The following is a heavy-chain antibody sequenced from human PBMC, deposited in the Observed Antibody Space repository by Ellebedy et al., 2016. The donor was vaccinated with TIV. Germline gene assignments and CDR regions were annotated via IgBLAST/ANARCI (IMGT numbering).Heavy chain of an antibody. CDR1: GYTFTTFD. J-gene: IGHJ5*02. CDR2: MNSDTGNT. V-gene: IGHV1-8*01. Sequence: AASVKVSCKASGYTFTTFDVIWVRQATGQGLEWMGWMNSDTGNTGYAHKFQGRITLTRNTFISTAYMELTSLRSEDTALYYCARVRRMNWFDPWGQGTLVTVSS. D-gene: IGHD1-1*01. CDR3: ARVRRMNWFDP.